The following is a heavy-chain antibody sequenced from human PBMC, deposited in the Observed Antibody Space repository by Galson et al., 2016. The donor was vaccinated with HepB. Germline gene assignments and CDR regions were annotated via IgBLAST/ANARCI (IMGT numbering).Heavy chain of an antibody. Sequence: SVKVSCKVFGDSLTELSIHWVRQSPGKGLEWMGGFDPEDGERIFAQKFQDRVTLTADTSTDTVYMELRTLRSEDTAMFYCATPYCASSRCFSNWFEPWGQGTLVTVSS. CDR3: ATPYCASSRCFSNWFEP. CDR1: GDSLTELS. J-gene: IGHJ5*02. V-gene: IGHV1-24*01. D-gene: IGHD3-22*01. CDR2: FDPEDGER.